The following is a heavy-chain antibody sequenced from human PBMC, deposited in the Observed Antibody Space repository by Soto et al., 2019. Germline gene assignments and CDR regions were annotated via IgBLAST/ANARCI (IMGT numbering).Heavy chain of an antibody. CDR2: IWYDGSNK. D-gene: IGHD1-7*01. CDR3: ARANGNYVIDTWYFEH. V-gene: IGHV3-33*01. J-gene: IGHJ2*01. Sequence: GGSLRLSCAASGFTFSSYGMHWVRQAPGKGLEWVAVIWYDGSNKYYADSVKGRFTISRDNSKNTLYLQMNSLRAEDTAVYYCARANGNYVIDTWYFEHLYRGTLLTVSS. CDR1: GFTFSSYG.